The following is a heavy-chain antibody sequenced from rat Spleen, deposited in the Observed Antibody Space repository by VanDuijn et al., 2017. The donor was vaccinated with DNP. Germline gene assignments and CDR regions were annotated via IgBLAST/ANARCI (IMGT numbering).Heavy chain of an antibody. D-gene: IGHD4-1*01. CDR1: GFTFSHSD. CDR2: IIYDGSRT. Sequence: EVQLVESGGGLVQPGRSLKLSCAASGFTFSHSDMAWVRQAPTKGLEWVATIIYDGSRTYYRDSVKGRFTLSRDNAKRTLYLQMDSLGSEDTATYYCARWETGAAFAYWGQGTLVTVSS. J-gene: IGHJ3*01. CDR3: ARWETGAAFAY. V-gene: IGHV5-7*01.